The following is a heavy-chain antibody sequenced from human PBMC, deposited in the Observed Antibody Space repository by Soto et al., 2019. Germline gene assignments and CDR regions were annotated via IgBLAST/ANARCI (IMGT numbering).Heavy chain of an antibody. CDR3: TTDPEQITGTSTLDY. V-gene: IGHV3-15*07. CDR2: IKSKTDGGTT. CDR1: GFTFSNAR. D-gene: IGHD1-7*01. Sequence: EVQLVESGGGLVKPGGSLRLSCAASGFTFSNARMNWVRQAPGKGLEWVGRIKSKTDGGTTDYAAPVKGRFTISRDDSKNTLYLQMNSLKTEDTAVYYCTTDPEQITGTSTLDYWGQGTLVTVSS. J-gene: IGHJ4*02.